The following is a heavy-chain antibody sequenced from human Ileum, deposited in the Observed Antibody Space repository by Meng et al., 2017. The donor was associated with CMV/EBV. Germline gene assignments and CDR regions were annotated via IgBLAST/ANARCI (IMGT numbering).Heavy chain of an antibody. CDR3: ARERSGVGATTSRRDAFDV. J-gene: IGHJ3*01. CDR1: GFTFSNAW. Sequence: GSLRLSCAASGFTFSNAWMSWVRQPPGKGLEWIGEINHKGTTTYNSSLKSRVTISVDTSKNQFCLKLSSVTAADTAVYYCARERSGVGATTSRRDAFDVWGQGTMVTVSS. V-gene: IGHV4-34*01. D-gene: IGHD1-26*01. CDR2: INHKGTT.